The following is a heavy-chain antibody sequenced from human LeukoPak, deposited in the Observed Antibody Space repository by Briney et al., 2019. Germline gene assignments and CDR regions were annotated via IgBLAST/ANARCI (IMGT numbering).Heavy chain of an antibody. Sequence: GRSLRLSCAASGFTFSSYAMHWVRQAPGKGLEWVAVISYDGSNKYYADSVKGRFTISRDNSKNTLYLQMNSLGADDTAVYYCAKDLNSNAWTNYFDSWGQGTLVTVSS. CDR1: GFTFSSYA. CDR3: AKDLNSNAWTNYFDS. CDR2: ISYDGSNK. D-gene: IGHD6-13*01. V-gene: IGHV3-30-3*01. J-gene: IGHJ4*02.